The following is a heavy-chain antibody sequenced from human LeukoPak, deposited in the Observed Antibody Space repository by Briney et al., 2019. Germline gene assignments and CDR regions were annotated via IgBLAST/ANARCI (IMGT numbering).Heavy chain of an antibody. Sequence: GGSLRLSCAASGFTFSSYAMHWVRQAPGKGLEYVSAISSNGGSTYYANSVKGRFTISRDNSKNTLYLQMGSLRAEDMAVYYCARDSGYQPTYPDYWGQGTLVTVSS. CDR2: ISSNGGST. CDR1: GFTFSSYA. CDR3: ARDSGYQPTYPDY. D-gene: IGHD6-25*01. J-gene: IGHJ4*02. V-gene: IGHV3-64*01.